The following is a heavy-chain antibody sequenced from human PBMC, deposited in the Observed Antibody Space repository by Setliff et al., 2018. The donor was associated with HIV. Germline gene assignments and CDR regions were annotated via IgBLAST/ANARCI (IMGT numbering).Heavy chain of an antibody. CDR2: INEDGDKK. Sequence: GSLRLSCATSRFSFSTFWMTWVRQAPGKGLEWIANINEDGDKKYHAGSVWGRFTISRDNAKKSLYLQMSGLRVDDTAVYYCARVDRELSGTFCHMGVWGKGTTVTVSS. CDR1: RFSFSTFW. CDR3: ARVDRELSGTFCHMGV. J-gene: IGHJ6*03. D-gene: IGHD1-7*01. V-gene: IGHV3-7*03.